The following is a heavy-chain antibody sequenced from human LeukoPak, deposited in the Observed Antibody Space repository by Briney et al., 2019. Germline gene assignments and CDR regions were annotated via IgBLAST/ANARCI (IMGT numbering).Heavy chain of an antibody. Sequence: PGGSLRLSCAASGFTFSSYSMNWVRQAPGKGLEWVSSISSSSSYIYYADSVKGRFTISRDNAKNSLYLQMNSLRAEDTAVYYCARGGHGGSKRFDYWGQGTLVTVSS. CDR2: ISSSSSYI. CDR1: GFTFSSYS. D-gene: IGHD2/OR15-2a*01. J-gene: IGHJ4*02. V-gene: IGHV3-21*01. CDR3: ARGGHGGSKRFDY.